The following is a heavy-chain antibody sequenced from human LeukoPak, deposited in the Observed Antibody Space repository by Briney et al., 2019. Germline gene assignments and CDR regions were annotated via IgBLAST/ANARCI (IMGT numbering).Heavy chain of an antibody. D-gene: IGHD6-13*01. Sequence: PSETLSLTCTVSGGSISGDYWSWIRQPPGKGLEWIGSIYYRGGTNCNPSLMGRVTMSVDTPNNKFSLEMSSVTAADTAIYYCARLADSGSYYRADYWGQGTLVTVSS. CDR1: GGSISGDY. V-gene: IGHV4-59*08. CDR3: ARLADSGSYYRADY. CDR2: IYYRGGT. J-gene: IGHJ4*02.